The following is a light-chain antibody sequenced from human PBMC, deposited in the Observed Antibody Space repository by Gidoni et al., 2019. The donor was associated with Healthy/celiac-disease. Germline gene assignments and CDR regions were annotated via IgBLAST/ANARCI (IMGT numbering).Light chain of an antibody. V-gene: IGLV2-14*01. Sequence: QPALTQPAPVSGSPGQSITISCTGTSSDVGGYNYVSWYQQHPGKAPKLMIYEVSNRPSGVSNRFSGSKSGNTASLTISGLQAEDEADYYCSSYTSSSTLGFGGGTKLTVL. CDR2: EVS. J-gene: IGLJ3*02. CDR3: SSYTSSSTLG. CDR1: SSDVGGYNY.